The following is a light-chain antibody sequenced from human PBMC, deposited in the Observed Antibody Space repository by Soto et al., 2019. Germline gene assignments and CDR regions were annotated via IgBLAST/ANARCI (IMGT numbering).Light chain of an antibody. CDR2: GAS. CDR3: QQYGSSPPYT. Sequence: EIVLTQSPGTLSLSPGERATLSCRASQSVSSSYLAWYQQKPGQAPRLLIYGASSRATGIPDRFSGSGSGTDFTLTISRLEPEDFAVYCWQQYGSSPPYTFGQGTQLQIK. CDR1: QSVSSSY. V-gene: IGKV3-20*01. J-gene: IGKJ2*01.